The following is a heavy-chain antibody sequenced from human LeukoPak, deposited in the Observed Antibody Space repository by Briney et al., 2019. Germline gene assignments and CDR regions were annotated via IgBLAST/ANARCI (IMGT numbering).Heavy chain of an antibody. V-gene: IGHV3-66*01. D-gene: IGHD5-12*01. CDR2: IYRVGST. CDR3: ARGYSGYDSDWFDP. Sequence: GGSLRLSCAASGFTVSSNYMSWVRQAPGKGLEWVSIIYRVGSTFYADSVEGRFTISRDNSKNTLYLQMNSLRVEDTAIYYCARGYSGYDSDWFDPWGQGTLVTVSS. CDR1: GFTVSSNY. J-gene: IGHJ5*02.